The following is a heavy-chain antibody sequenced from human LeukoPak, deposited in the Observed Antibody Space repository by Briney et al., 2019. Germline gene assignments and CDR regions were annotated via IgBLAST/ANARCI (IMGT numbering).Heavy chain of an antibody. Sequence: KPSETLSLTCTVSGGSISGYYWSWIPQPPGKGLEWIGYIFYSGSTNYNPSLKSRVTISVDTSKNQFSLKLSSVTAADTAVYYCARGEWDLLFDYWGQGTLVTVSS. J-gene: IGHJ4*02. V-gene: IGHV4-59*01. CDR3: ARGEWDLLFDY. CDR1: GGSISGYY. CDR2: IFYSGST. D-gene: IGHD1-26*01.